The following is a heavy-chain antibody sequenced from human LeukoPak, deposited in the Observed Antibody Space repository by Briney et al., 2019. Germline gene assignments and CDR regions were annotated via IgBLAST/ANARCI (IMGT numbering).Heavy chain of an antibody. CDR1: GFTFSDYG. CDR2: INWSGGST. CDR3: GREIPGGTTSLDC. J-gene: IGHJ4*02. D-gene: IGHD1-7*01. Sequence: GGSLRLSCAASGFTFSDYGMSWVRQAPGKGLEWVSGINWSGGSTAYADSVKGRFSISRDNAKNSLYLQMNSLRAEDTAVYYCGREIPGGTTSLDCWGQGTVVTVSS. V-gene: IGHV3-20*04.